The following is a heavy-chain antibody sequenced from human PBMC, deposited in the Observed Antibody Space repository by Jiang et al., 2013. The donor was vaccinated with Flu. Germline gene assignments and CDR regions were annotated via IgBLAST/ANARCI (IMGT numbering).Heavy chain of an antibody. CDR3: ARSKHPRDPIDY. Sequence: GSGLVKPSETLSLTCTVSGGSISSYYWSWIRQPPGKGLEWIGYIYYSGSTNYNPSLKSRVTISVDTSKNQFSLKLSSVTAADTAVYYCARSKHPRDPIDYWGQGTLVTVSS. CDR1: GGSISSYY. V-gene: IGHV4-59*01. J-gene: IGHJ4*02. CDR2: IYYSGST. D-gene: IGHD2-21*01.